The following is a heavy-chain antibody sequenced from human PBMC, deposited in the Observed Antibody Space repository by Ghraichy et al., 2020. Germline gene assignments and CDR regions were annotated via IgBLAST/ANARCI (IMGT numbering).Heavy chain of an antibody. V-gene: IGHV3-30*18. CDR3: AKDHEAGIPSDY. D-gene: IGHD6-19*01. CDR1: GFTFSSYG. CDR2: ISYDGSNK. Sequence: GGSLRLSCAASGFTFSSYGMHWVRQAPGKGLEWVAVISYDGSNKYYADSVKGRFTISRDNSKNTLYLQMNSLRAEDTAVYYCAKDHEAGIPSDYWGQGTLVTVSS. J-gene: IGHJ4*02.